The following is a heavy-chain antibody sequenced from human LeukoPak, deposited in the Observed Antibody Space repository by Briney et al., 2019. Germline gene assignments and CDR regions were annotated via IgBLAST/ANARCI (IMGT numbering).Heavy chain of an antibody. Sequence: GGSLRLSCAASGFTFSSYSMNWVRQAPGTGLEWVSYISSSSSTIYYADSVRGRFTISRDNAKNSLYLQMNSLRAEDTAVYYCARGGGTWAAEYFQHWGQGTLVTVSS. CDR2: ISSSSSTI. V-gene: IGHV3-48*01. D-gene: IGHD2-15*01. J-gene: IGHJ1*01. CDR1: GFTFSSYS. CDR3: ARGGGTWAAEYFQH.